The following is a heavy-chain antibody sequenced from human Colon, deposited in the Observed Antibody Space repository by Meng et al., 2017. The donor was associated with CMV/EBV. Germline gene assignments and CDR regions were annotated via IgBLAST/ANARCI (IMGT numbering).Heavy chain of an antibody. V-gene: IGHV3-66*02. CDR3: ASLPLIMIFGGKPRDMDV. CDR1: ESVVSSNY. D-gene: IGHD3/OR15-3a*01. J-gene: IGHJ6*02. Sequence: GGSLRLSCATSESVVSSNYISWVRQAPGKGLEWVSVLYSGGSTYYAASVKGRFTISRDISKNTLYLQMNSLRTEDTRVYYCASLPLIMIFGGKPRDMDVWGQGTTVTVSS. CDR2: LYSGGST.